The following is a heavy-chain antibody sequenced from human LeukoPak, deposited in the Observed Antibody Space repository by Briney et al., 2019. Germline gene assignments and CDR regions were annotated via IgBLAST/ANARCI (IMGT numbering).Heavy chain of an antibody. D-gene: IGHD2-2*01. CDR1: GFTFSTYS. CDR3: ARDQCSSTSCYGPDAFDI. J-gene: IGHJ3*02. Sequence: GGSLRLSCAASGFTFSTYSMNWVRQAPGKGLEWVSSISSSYIYYADSVKGRFTISRDNAKNSLYLQMNSLRAEDTAVYYCARDQCSSTSCYGPDAFDIWGQGTMVTVSS. CDR2: ISSSYI. V-gene: IGHV3-21*01.